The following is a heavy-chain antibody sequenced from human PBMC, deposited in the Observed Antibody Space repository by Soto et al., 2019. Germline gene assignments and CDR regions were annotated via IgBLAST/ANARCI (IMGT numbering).Heavy chain of an antibody. CDR1: GGTFSSYT. CDR3: ARDHYGDYSNWFDP. D-gene: IGHD4-17*01. Sequence: QVQLVQSGAEVKKPGSSVKVSCKASGGTFSSYTISWVRQAPGQGLEWMGRIIPILGIANYAQKFQGRVTITEDKSTSTAYMELSSLRSEDTAVYYCARDHYGDYSNWFDPWGQGTLVTVSS. CDR2: IIPILGIA. J-gene: IGHJ5*02. V-gene: IGHV1-69*08.